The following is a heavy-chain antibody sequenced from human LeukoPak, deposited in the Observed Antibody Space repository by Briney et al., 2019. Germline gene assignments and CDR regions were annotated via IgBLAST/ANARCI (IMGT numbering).Heavy chain of an antibody. CDR1: EYILSDYY. D-gene: IGHD3-10*01. Sequence: ASVKVSCKTSEYILSDYYVHWVRQAPGEGLGWMGWINLNSGGTNYAQKFQGRVTMTRDTSISTAYMELSSLRSDDTAVYYCARSSGGSGRWGDNWFDPWGQGTLVSASS. J-gene: IGHJ5*02. V-gene: IGHV1-2*02. CDR2: INLNSGGT. CDR3: ARSSGGSGRWGDNWFDP.